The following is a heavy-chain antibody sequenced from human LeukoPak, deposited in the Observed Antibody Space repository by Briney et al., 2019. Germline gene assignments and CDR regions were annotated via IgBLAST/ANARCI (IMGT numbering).Heavy chain of an antibody. D-gene: IGHD6-6*01. CDR3: AKGAIAARPNYYYYYGMDV. J-gene: IGHJ6*02. CDR1: GFTFSSFA. CDR2: ISGSGGNT. Sequence: GGSLRLSCAASGFTFSSFAMSWVRQAPGKGLDWVSAISGSGGNTYYADSVKGRFTISRDNSKNTLYLQMNSLRAEDTAVYYCAKGAIAARPNYYYYYGMDVWGQGTTVTVSS. V-gene: IGHV3-23*01.